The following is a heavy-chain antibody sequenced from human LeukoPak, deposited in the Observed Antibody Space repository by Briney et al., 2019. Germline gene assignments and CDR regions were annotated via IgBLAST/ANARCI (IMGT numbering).Heavy chain of an antibody. D-gene: IGHD3-3*01. CDR3: ARDRRYDFWSGYNWFDP. CDR1: GGTFSSYA. Sequence: SVKVSCKASGGTFSSYAISWVRQAPGQGLEWMGRIIPILGIANYAQKFQGRVTITADKSTSTAYMELSSLRSEDTAVYYCARDRRYDFWSGYNWFDPWGQGTLVTVSS. J-gene: IGHJ5*02. V-gene: IGHV1-69*04. CDR2: IIPILGIA.